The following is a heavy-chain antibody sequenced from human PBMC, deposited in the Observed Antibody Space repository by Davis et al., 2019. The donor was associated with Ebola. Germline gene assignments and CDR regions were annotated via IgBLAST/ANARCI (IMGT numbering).Heavy chain of an antibody. Sequence: GGSLRLSCRGSGYSFTSYWIAWLRQMPGKGLEWMGIIYPGDSDTRYSPSFQGQVTISADKSISTAYLQWSSLKASDTAMYYCARRSSDYIWNYWGQGTLVTVSS. CDR3: ARRSSDYIWNY. CDR2: IYPGDSDT. D-gene: IGHD3-16*01. CDR1: GYSFTSYW. V-gene: IGHV5-51*01. J-gene: IGHJ4*02.